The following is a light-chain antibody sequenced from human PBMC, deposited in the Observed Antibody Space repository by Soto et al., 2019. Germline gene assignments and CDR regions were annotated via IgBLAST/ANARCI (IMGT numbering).Light chain of an antibody. Sequence: EIVMTQSPATLSLSPGERATLSCRASQSVSSNLAWYQQKPGQAPRLLIYDASTRATGIPARISGSGSGTEFTLTISSLQSEDFAVYYCQQYNNWPSWTFGQGTKVEVK. CDR1: QSVSSN. V-gene: IGKV3-15*01. CDR3: QQYNNWPSWT. CDR2: DAS. J-gene: IGKJ1*01.